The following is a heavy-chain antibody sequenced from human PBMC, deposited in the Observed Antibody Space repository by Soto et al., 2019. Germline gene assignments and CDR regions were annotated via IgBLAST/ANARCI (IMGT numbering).Heavy chain of an antibody. V-gene: IGHV4-4*02. Sequence: QVQLQESGPGLVKPSETLSLTCAVSGGSISISNWWSWVRQTPGKGLEWIGQIHHSGSTNYSPCLTSRVTISVDKSNNQFSRKMNSVTAADTAVYYCARGGYYFYMDVWGKGTTVTVSS. CDR1: GGSISISNW. CDR2: IHHSGST. D-gene: IGHD1-26*01. J-gene: IGHJ6*03. CDR3: ARGGYYFYMDV.